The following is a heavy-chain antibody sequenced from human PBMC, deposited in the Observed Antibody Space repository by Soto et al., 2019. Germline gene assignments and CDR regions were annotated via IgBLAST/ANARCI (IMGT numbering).Heavy chain of an antibody. J-gene: IGHJ6*02. Sequence: SETLSLTCTVSGASISSYYWSWIRQPPGKGLEWIGYIYYSGSTNYNPSLKSRVTISVDTSKNQFSLRLSSVTAADTAVYHCARQMFIGGMDVWGHGTTVTVSS. CDR2: IYYSGST. CDR1: GASISSYY. CDR3: ARQMFIGGMDV. D-gene: IGHD2-15*01. V-gene: IGHV4-59*08.